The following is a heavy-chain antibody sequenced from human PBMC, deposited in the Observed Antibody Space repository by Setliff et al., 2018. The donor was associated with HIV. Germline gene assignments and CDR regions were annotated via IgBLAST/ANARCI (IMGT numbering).Heavy chain of an antibody. CDR1: GFTFSSYS. CDR2: ISSSSSYK. D-gene: IGHD4-17*01. Sequence: PGGSLRLSCAASGFTFSSYSMNWVRQAPGKGLEWVSSISSSSSYKYYADSVKGRFTISRDNAKNSLHLQMNSLRAEDTAVYYCARATPGVYGDNPFDYWGQGTLVTVSS. V-gene: IGHV3-21*01. J-gene: IGHJ4*02. CDR3: ARATPGVYGDNPFDY.